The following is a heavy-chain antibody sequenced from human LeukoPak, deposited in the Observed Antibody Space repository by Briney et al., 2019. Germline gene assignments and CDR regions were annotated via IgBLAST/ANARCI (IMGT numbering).Heavy chain of an antibody. Sequence: SETLSLTCTVSAGSISTYYWTWIRQPPGKGLEWIGYIYYTGSTNYNPSLKSRVTISVDTSENQFSLRLSSVTAADTAVYYCARRGSGWYGEAFDIWGRGTMVTVSS. D-gene: IGHD6-19*01. J-gene: IGHJ3*02. CDR3: ARRGSGWYGEAFDI. CDR2: IYYTGST. CDR1: AGSISTYY. V-gene: IGHV4-59*01.